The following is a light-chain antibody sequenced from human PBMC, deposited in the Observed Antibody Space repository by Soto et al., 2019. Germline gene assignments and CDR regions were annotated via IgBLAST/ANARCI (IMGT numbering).Light chain of an antibody. CDR2: DAS. J-gene: IGKJ1*01. CDR3: QQWANWPPKWT. Sequence: EVLLTQSPATLSLSPGERAALSCRASQSISTFLAWYQQKPGQTPRLLIYDASKRATGIPARFSGSGSGTDFTLTISSLEPEDFAVYYCQQWANWPPKWTFGQGTKVEFK. V-gene: IGKV3-11*01. CDR1: QSISTF.